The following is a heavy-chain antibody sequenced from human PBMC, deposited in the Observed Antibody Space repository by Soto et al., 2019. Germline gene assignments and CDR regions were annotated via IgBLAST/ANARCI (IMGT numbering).Heavy chain of an antibody. CDR2: ISGSGLIA. V-gene: IGHV3-23*01. D-gene: IGHD6-19*01. Sequence: SLRLSCSISGFTSGNYAMNWVRQAPGKGLEWLSVISGSGLIAYYADSVKGRFTVSSDKPKSTVVLQLTNLTLEDTAIYYCAQAERFWAPFRWGQGTLVTVSS. CDR1: GFTSGNYA. CDR3: AQAERFWAPFR. J-gene: IGHJ4*02.